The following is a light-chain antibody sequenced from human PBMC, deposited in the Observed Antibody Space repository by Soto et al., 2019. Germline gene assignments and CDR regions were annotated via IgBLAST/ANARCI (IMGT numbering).Light chain of an antibody. CDR1: QDVSAW. V-gene: IGKV1D-16*01. J-gene: IGKJ1*01. CDR3: QQYNSYWT. CDR2: AAS. Sequence: DIQMTQSPSSVSASVGDRVTITCRASQDVSAWLAWYQQKPGKAPKLLIYAASNLQSGVPSRFSGSRSGTNFTLTISSLQPEDFATYYCQQYNSYWTFGQGTKVEIK.